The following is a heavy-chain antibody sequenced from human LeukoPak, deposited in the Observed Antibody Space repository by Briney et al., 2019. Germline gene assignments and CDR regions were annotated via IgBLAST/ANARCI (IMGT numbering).Heavy chain of an antibody. J-gene: IGHJ4*02. CDR3: ARSYSRYDSLAG. D-gene: IGHD5-12*01. V-gene: IGHV4-59*01. Sequence: SETLCLTCTVSGGSISSYYWSWIRQPPGKGLEWIGYIYYNGSTNYNPSLKSRVTISVDTSKNQFSLKLSSVTAADTAVYYCARSYSRYDSLAGWGQGTLVTASS. CDR1: GGSISSYY. CDR2: IYYNGST.